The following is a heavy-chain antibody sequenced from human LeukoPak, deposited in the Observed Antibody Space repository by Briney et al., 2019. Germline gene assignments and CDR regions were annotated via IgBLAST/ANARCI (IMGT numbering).Heavy chain of an antibody. Sequence: ASETLSLTCAVSGGSISSSNWWSWVRQPPGEGLEWIGEIYHSGSTNYNPSLKSRVTISVDKSKNQFSLKLSSVTAADTAVYYCARIPYGSGSYYAFDPWGQGTLVTVSS. J-gene: IGHJ5*02. CDR3: ARIPYGSGSYYAFDP. CDR1: GGSISSSNW. D-gene: IGHD3-10*01. V-gene: IGHV4-4*02. CDR2: IYHSGST.